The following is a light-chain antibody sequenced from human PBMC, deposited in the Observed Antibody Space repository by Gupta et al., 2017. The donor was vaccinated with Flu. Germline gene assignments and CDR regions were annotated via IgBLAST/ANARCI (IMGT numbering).Light chain of an antibody. CDR1: QSISTS. CDR2: GAS. J-gene: IGKJ1*01. V-gene: IGKV3-15*01. Sequence: SVSPGERATLSCRASQSISTSLAWYQQEDGQTPRRLIYGASRRATGIPATFIGSGSGSEFTRTISSLQSEKLAVYYCLEYHSMPPRDPRTFGQGTKVEIK. CDR3: LEYHSMPPRDPRT.